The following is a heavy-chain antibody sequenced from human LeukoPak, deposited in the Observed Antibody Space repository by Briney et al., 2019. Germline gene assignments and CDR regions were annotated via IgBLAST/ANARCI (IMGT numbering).Heavy chain of an antibody. CDR2: IYSGGST. J-gene: IGHJ3*02. CDR1: GFTVSSNY. CDR3: ARAGDSSGYYYISAFDI. V-gene: IGHV3-66*01. Sequence: EGSLRLSCAASGFTVSSNYMSWVRQAPGKGLEWVSVIYSGGSTYYADSVKGRFTISRDNSKNTLYLQMNSLRAEDTAVYYCARAGDSSGYYYISAFDIWGQGTMVTVSS. D-gene: IGHD3-22*01.